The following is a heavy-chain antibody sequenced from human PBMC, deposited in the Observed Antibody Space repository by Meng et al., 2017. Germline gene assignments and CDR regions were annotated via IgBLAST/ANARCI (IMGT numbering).Heavy chain of an antibody. CDR1: GFTFSSYG. CDR2: ISSSSSYI. V-gene: IGHV3-21*01. Sequence: GGSLRLSCAASGFTFSSYGMHWVRQAPGKGLEWVSSISSSSSYIYYADSVKGRFTISRDNAKNSLYLQMNSLRAEDTAVYYCARDPAYYYDSSGYNDYWGQGTLVTVSS. D-gene: IGHD3-22*01. CDR3: ARDPAYYYDSSGYNDY. J-gene: IGHJ4*02.